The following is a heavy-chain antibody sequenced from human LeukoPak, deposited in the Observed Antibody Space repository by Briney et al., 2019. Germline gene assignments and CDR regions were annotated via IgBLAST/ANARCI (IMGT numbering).Heavy chain of an antibody. D-gene: IGHD3-10*01. J-gene: IGHJ4*02. CDR1: GFTVSSNY. CDR3: AKAEGSGNQPFDY. Sequence: GGSLRLSCAASGFTVSSNYMSWVRQAPGKGLEWVSGISAGGGSTYYADAVKGRFTVSRDNSKNTLYLQMDGLRAEDTAVYYCAKAEGSGNQPFDYWGQGTLVTVSS. V-gene: IGHV3-23*01. CDR2: ISAGGGST.